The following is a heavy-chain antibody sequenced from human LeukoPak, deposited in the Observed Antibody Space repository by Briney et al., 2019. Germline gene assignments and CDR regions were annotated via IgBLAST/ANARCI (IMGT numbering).Heavy chain of an antibody. V-gene: IGHV3-11*01. CDR1: GFTFSDFY. CDR3: AREARGSGRDFDY. CDR2: IGTRSNPI. Sequence: GGSLRLSCAASGFTFSDFYMSWIRQAPGLGLEWISYIGTRSNPIYYADSVKGRFTISRDDAKNSLYLQMNSLRDEDTAVYFCAREARGSGRDFDYWGQGILVTVSS. D-gene: IGHD1-26*01. J-gene: IGHJ4*02.